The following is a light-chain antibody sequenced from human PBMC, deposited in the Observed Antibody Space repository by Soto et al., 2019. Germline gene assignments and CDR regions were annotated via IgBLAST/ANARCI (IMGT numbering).Light chain of an antibody. CDR1: SSDVGGYNY. CDR2: DVS. Sequence: QSALTQPHSVSGSPGQSVTISCTGASSDVGGYNYVSWYQQHPGKAPKLMIYDVSKRPSGVPDRFSGSKSGNTASLTISGLQTEDEADYYCCSYAGRYTYVFGSGTKVTDL. J-gene: IGLJ1*01. V-gene: IGLV2-11*01. CDR3: CSYAGRYTYV.